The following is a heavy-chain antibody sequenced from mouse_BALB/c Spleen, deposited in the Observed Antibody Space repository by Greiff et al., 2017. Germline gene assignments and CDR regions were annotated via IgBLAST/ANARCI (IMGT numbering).Heavy chain of an antibody. CDR3: ARDDYRYFDV. Sequence: EVKLVESGGGLVKPGGSLKLSCAASGFTFSSYAMSWVRQTPEKRLEWVATISSGGSYTYYPDSVKGRFTISRDNAKNTLYLQMTSLRSEDTAMYYCARDDYRYFDVWGAGTTVTVSS. V-gene: IGHV5-9-3*01. CDR2: ISSGGSYT. CDR1: GFTFSSYA. D-gene: IGHD2-4*01. J-gene: IGHJ1*01.